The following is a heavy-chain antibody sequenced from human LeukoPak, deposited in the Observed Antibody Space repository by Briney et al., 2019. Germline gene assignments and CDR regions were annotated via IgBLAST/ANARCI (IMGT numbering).Heavy chain of an antibody. V-gene: IGHV3-30*02. Sequence: RGGSLRLSCAASGFTFSSYGMHWVRQAPGKGLEWVAFIRFDGSAKNYADSVKGRFNISRDNSKNTLYVQMNSLTADDTAMYYCVKDIRRGDNFGYDQFAYWGQGTLVSVSS. D-gene: IGHD5-18*01. CDR3: VKDIRRGDNFGYDQFAY. CDR2: IRFDGSAK. J-gene: IGHJ4*02. CDR1: GFTFSSYG.